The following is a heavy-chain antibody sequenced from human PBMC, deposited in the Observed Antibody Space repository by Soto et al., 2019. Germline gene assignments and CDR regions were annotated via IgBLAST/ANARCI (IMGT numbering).Heavy chain of an antibody. V-gene: IGHV4-31*03. D-gene: IGHD7-27*01. CDR2: IYYSGST. J-gene: IGHJ4*02. CDR1: DGTIRSGGYY. CDR3: ARSNRPKFDY. Sequence: PHSHTCTVSDGTIRSGGYYWSWIRQHPGKGLEWIGYIYYSGSTYYNPSLKSRVTISVDTSKNQFSLKLSSVTAADTAVYYCARSNRPKFDYWVQGTLVIVSS.